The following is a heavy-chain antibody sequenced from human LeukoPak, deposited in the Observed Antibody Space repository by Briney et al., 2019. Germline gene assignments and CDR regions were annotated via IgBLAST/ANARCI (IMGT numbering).Heavy chain of an antibody. Sequence: GGSLRLPCAASGFTFSSYGMHWVRQAPGKGLEWVAVIWYDGSNKYYADSVKGRFTISRDNSKNTLYLQMNSLRAEDTAVYYCARAAAASYYYYYYMDVWGKGTTVTVSS. V-gene: IGHV3-33*01. CDR3: ARAAAASYYYYYYMDV. CDR2: IWYDGSNK. CDR1: GFTFSSYG. D-gene: IGHD2-2*01. J-gene: IGHJ6*03.